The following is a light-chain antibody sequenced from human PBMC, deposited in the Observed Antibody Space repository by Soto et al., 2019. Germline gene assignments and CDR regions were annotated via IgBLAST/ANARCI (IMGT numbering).Light chain of an antibody. CDR2: RNN. J-gene: IGLJ1*01. Sequence: QSVLTQPPSASGTPGQRVTISCSGSSSNIGSNYVYWYQQLPGTAPKLLIYRNNQRPSGVPDRFSGSKSGTSASLAISGLRSEDEADYYCAAWDDSLSGYVFGTGTKLPV. CDR1: SSNIGSNY. V-gene: IGLV1-47*01. CDR3: AAWDDSLSGYV.